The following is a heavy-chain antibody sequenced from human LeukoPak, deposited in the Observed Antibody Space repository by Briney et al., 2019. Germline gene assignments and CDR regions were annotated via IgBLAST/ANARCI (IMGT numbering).Heavy chain of an antibody. D-gene: IGHD3-22*01. J-gene: IGHJ4*02. Sequence: ASVKVSCKASGYTFTSYYMHWVRQAPGQGLEWMGIINPSGGSTSYAQKFQGRVTMTRDTSTSTVYMELSSLRSEDTAVYYCARDLPDYYDSSGYTGDYWGQGTLVTVSS. CDR2: INPSGGST. CDR1: GYTFTSYY. V-gene: IGHV1-46*01. CDR3: ARDLPDYYDSSGYTGDY.